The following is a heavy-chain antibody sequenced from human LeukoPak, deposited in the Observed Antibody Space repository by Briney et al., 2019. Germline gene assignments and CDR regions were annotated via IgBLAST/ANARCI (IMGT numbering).Heavy chain of an antibody. J-gene: IGHJ6*04. CDR2: IYSSDKT. D-gene: IGHD3-22*01. V-gene: IGHV3-53*01. Sequence: GGSLRLSCAASGITVSTNYMNWVRQAPGKGLEWVSVIYSSDKTKYADSVQGRFTISRDTSKNTVYLQMNSLRGEDTAVYYCAREIGYYFDNHASRLRGRFDVWGTGTTVIVSS. CDR3: AREIGYYFDNHASRLRGRFDV. CDR1: GITVSTNY.